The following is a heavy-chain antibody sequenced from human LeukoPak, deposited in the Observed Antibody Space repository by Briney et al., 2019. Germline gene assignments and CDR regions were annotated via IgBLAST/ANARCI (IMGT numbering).Heavy chain of an antibody. Sequence: GGSLRLSCAASGFTFSSYSMNWVRQAPGKGLEWVSYISSSSSTIYYADSVKGRFTISRDNAKNSLYLQMNSLRAEDTAVYYCALHYGGNAIDCWGQGTLVTVSS. CDR2: ISSSSSTI. V-gene: IGHV3-48*04. D-gene: IGHD4-23*01. CDR1: GFTFSSYS. J-gene: IGHJ4*02. CDR3: ALHYGGNAIDC.